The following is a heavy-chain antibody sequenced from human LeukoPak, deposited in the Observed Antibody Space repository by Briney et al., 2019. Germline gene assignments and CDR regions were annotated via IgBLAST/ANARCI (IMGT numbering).Heavy chain of an antibody. Sequence: QPGGSLRLSCAVSGFTVSGNYMSWVRQAPGKGLEWVSLIYSGGTTYYADSVKGRFTISRDNSKNTLYLQMNSLRAEDTAVYYCARIYGDYAIYLDDAFDIWGQGTMVTVSS. CDR1: GFTVSGNY. D-gene: IGHD4-17*01. CDR2: IYSGGTT. J-gene: IGHJ3*02. V-gene: IGHV3-53*01. CDR3: ARIYGDYAIYLDDAFDI.